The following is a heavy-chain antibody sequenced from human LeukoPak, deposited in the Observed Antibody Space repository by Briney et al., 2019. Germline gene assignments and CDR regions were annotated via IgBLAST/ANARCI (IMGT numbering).Heavy chain of an antibody. CDR2: IWYDGSNK. Sequence: GGSLRLSCAASGFTFSSYGMHWVRQAPGKGLEWVAVIWYDGSNKYYADSVNGRFTISRDNSKNTLYLQMNSLRAEDTAVYYWARAYSSSWEGFFDYWGQGTLVTVSS. D-gene: IGHD6-13*01. V-gene: IGHV3-33*01. J-gene: IGHJ4*02. CDR3: ARAYSSSWEGFFDY. CDR1: GFTFSSYG.